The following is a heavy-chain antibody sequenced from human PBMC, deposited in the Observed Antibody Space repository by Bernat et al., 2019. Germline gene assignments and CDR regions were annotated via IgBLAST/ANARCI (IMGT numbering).Heavy chain of an antibody. CDR1: GFTFSTYS. Sequence: EVQLVESGGGLVKPGGSLRLSCAASGFTFSTYSMNWVRQASGKGLEWVPSISSSSSYIFYADSVKGRFTISRDNAKNSLYLQMNSLRAEDTAVYYCARACSGGSGYYECFQHWGQGTLVTVSS. V-gene: IGHV3-21*01. CDR3: ARACSGGSGYYECFQH. J-gene: IGHJ1*01. CDR2: ISSSSSYI. D-gene: IGHD2-15*01.